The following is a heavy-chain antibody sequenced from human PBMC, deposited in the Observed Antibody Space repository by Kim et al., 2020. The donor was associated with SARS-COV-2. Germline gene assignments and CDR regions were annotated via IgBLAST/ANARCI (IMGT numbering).Heavy chain of an antibody. D-gene: IGHD3-3*01. V-gene: IGHV7-4-1*02. CDR3: AGDIVTLCGVVIPPYYYYGMDF. CDR2: INTNTGNP. J-gene: IGHJ6*02. Sequence: ASVKVSCKASGYTFTSYAMNWVRQAPGQGLEWMGWINTNTGNPTYAQGFTGRFVFSLDTSVSTAYLQLSSLKAEDTAVYYCAGDIVTLCGVVIPPYYYYGMDFWGQGTTVTVSS. CDR1: GYTFTSYA.